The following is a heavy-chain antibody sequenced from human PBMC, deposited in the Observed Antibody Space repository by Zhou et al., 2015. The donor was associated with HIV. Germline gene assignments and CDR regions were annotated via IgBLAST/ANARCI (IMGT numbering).Heavy chain of an antibody. CDR2: IIPIFGTA. D-gene: IGHD3-22*01. V-gene: IGHV1-69*01. J-gene: IGHJ4*02. CDR3: ARGNSLPGPSSGYYYFDY. CDR1: GYPFIDYH. Sequence: QVQLVQSGAEVKKPGASIKVSCKASGYPFIDYHLHWVRQAPGQGLEWMGGIIPIFGTANYAQKFQGRVTITADESTSTAYMELSSLRSEDTAVYYCARGNSLPGPSSGYYYFDYWGQGTLVTVSS.